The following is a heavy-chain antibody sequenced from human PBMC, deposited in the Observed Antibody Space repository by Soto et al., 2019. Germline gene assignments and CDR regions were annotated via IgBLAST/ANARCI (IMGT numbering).Heavy chain of an antibody. CDR1: GYTFTGYY. CDR2: INPNSGGT. CDR3: ARDLSHPGDSSSDYDNWFNP. Sequence: GASVKVSCKASGYTFTGYYMHWVRQAPGQGLEWMGWINPNSGGTNYAQKFQGWVTMTRDTSISTAYMELSRLRSDDTAVYYCARDLSHPGDSSSDYDNWFNPWGQGTLVTVSS. D-gene: IGHD5-12*01. V-gene: IGHV1-2*04. J-gene: IGHJ5*02.